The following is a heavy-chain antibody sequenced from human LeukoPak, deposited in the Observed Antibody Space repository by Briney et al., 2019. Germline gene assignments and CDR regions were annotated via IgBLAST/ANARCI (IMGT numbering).Heavy chain of an antibody. Sequence: GASVKVSCQASGYTFTGYYMHWVRPAPGQGLAWMGWINPNSGGTNYAQKFQGRVTMTRDTSISTAYMELSRLRSDDTAVYYCARDLYDSSEDAFDIWGQGTMVTVSS. CDR2: INPNSGGT. CDR3: ARDLYDSSEDAFDI. J-gene: IGHJ3*02. V-gene: IGHV1-2*02. D-gene: IGHD3-22*01. CDR1: GYTFTGYY.